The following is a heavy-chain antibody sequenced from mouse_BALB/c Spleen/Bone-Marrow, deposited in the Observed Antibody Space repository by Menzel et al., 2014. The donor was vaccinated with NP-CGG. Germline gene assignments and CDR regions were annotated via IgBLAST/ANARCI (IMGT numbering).Heavy chain of an antibody. CDR3: ARELLAY. V-gene: IGHV5-17*02. D-gene: IGHD2-12*01. CDR2: ISSGSSTI. CDR1: GFTFSSFG. J-gene: IGHJ3*01. Sequence: EVKLVESGGGLVQPGGSRKLSCAASGFTFSSFGMHWVRQAPEKGLEWVAYISSGSSTIYYADTVEGRFTISRDNPKNTLFLQMTSLRSEGTAMYYCARELLAYWGQGTLVTVSA.